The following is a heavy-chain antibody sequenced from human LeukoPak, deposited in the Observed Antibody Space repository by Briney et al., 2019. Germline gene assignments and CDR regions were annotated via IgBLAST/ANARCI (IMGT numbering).Heavy chain of an antibody. CDR3: ARSRSGSRNWFDP. V-gene: IGHV4-34*01. CDR2: INHSGST. Sequence: PSETLSLTCTVSGGSISSYYWSWIRQPAGKGLEWIGEINHSGSTNYNPSLKSRVTISVDTSKNQFSLKLSSVTAADTAVYYCARSRSGSRNWFDPWGQGTLVTVSS. D-gene: IGHD7-27*01. CDR1: GGSISSYY. J-gene: IGHJ5*02.